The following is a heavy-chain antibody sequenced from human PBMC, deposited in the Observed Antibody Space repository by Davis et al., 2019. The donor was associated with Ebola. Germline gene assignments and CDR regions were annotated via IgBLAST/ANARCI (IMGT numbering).Heavy chain of an antibody. CDR1: GYTFTDFD. J-gene: IGHJ4*02. Sequence: AASVKVSCKASGYTFTDFDIHWVRQAPGQRLEWMGWINAGNGNTKYSQKFQGRVTITRDTSASTAYMELSSLRSEDTAVYYCAGSSTWYHSAEYWGQGTLVTVSS. CDR3: AGSSTWYHSAEY. D-gene: IGHD6-13*01. V-gene: IGHV1-3*01. CDR2: INAGNGNT.